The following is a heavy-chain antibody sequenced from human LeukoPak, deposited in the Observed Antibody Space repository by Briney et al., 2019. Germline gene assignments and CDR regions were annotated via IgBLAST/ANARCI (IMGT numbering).Heavy chain of an antibody. CDR1: GGSISSSSR. J-gene: IGHJ6*03. V-gene: IGHV4-4*02. Sequence: SETLSLTCAVSGGSISSSSRWSWVRQPPGKGLEWIGEIYHSGSTNYNPSLKSRVTMSVDTSKNQFSLKLSSVTAADTAVYYCARGGFGELSLYYYMDVWGKGTTVTISS. D-gene: IGHD3-10*01. CDR3: ARGGFGELSLYYYMDV. CDR2: IYHSGST.